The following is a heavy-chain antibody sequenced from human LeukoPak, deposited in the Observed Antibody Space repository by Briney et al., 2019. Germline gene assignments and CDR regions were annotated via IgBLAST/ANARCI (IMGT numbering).Heavy chain of an antibody. V-gene: IGHV3-64*01. CDR1: GFTFSSYA. CDR3: ARLWWPDAFDI. Sequence: GRSLRLSCAASGFTFSSYAMHWVRQAPGKGLEYVSAISSNGGSTYYANSVKGRFTISRDNSKNTLYLQMGSLRAEDMAVYYCARLWWPDAFDIWGQGTMVTVSS. D-gene: IGHD2-15*01. J-gene: IGHJ3*02. CDR2: ISSNGGST.